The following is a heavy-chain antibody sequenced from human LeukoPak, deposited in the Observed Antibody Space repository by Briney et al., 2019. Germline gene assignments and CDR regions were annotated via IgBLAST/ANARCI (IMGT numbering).Heavy chain of an antibody. CDR1: GFTFSSYG. J-gene: IGHJ3*02. CDR3: AKVGFLEWSDAFDI. Sequence: GGSLRLSCAASGFTFSSYGMHWVRQAPGKGLEWVAVISYDGSNKYYADSVKGRFTISRDNSKNTLYLQMNSLRAEDTAVYYCAKVGFLEWSDAFDIWGQGTMVTVSS. D-gene: IGHD3-3*01. CDR2: ISYDGSNK. V-gene: IGHV3-30*18.